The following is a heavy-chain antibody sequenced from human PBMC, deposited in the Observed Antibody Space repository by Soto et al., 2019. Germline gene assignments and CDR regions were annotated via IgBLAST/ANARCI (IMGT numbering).Heavy chain of an antibody. CDR1: GGSISSYY. CDR3: ANTPSDSSGYYYGWFDP. V-gene: IGHV4-59*01. CDR2: IYYSGST. J-gene: IGHJ5*02. D-gene: IGHD3-22*01. Sequence: SETLSLTCTVSGGSISSYYWSWIRQPPGKGLEWIGYIYYSGSTNYNPSLKSRVTISVDTSKNQFSLKLSSVTAADTAVYYCANTPSDSSGYYYGWFDPWGQGTLVTVSS.